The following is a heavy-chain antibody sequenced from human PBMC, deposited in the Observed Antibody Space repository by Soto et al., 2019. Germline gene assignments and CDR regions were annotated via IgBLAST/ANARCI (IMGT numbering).Heavy chain of an antibody. J-gene: IGHJ6*02. Sequence: GGSLRLSCAASGFTFSSYWMSWVRQAPGKGLEWVANIKQDGSEKYYVDSVKGRFTISRDNAKNSLYLQMNSLRAEDTAVYYCARDRWGLIYYYGMDVWGQGTTVTVSS. D-gene: IGHD1-26*01. CDR3: ARDRWGLIYYYGMDV. CDR1: GFTFSSYW. V-gene: IGHV3-7*03. CDR2: IKQDGSEK.